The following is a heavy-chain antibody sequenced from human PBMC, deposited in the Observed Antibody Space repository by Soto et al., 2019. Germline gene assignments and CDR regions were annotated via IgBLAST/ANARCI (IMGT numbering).Heavy chain of an antibody. CDR1: GYRFTNFW. Sequence: PGESLKISCKGSGYRFTNFWIGWVRQMPGKGLEWMGIIYPGDSDIRYSPSFQGQVTTSADKSINTAYLQWSSLKASDTAMYYCARQNGAFDIWGQGTMVTVSS. CDR3: ARQNGAFDI. J-gene: IGHJ3*02. D-gene: IGHD2-8*01. V-gene: IGHV5-51*01. CDR2: IYPGDSDI.